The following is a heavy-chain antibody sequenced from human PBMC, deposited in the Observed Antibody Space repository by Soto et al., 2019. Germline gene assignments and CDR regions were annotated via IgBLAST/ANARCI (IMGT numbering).Heavy chain of an antibody. Sequence: QVQPVQSGAEVKKPGASVKISCKASGHTFTGYYIHWVRQSPGQGLEWMGWINHNSGGTDYGQKFQGRVTKNRDTSISTVYMELTRLSSADTAVYYCARGKAIDAVTYDRVDSWGQGTLVTVSS. CDR3: ARGKAIDAVTYDRVDS. J-gene: IGHJ5*01. CDR2: INHNSGGT. V-gene: IGHV1-2*02. D-gene: IGHD3-3*01. CDR1: GHTFTGYY.